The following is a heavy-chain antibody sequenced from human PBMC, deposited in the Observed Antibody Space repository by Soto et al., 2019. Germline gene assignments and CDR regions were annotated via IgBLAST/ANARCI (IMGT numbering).Heavy chain of an antibody. CDR2: IIPIFGTA. J-gene: IGHJ4*02. CDR1: GGTFSSYA. Sequence: SVKVSCKASGGTFSSYAISWVRQAPGQGLEWMGGIIPIFGTANYAQKFQGRVTITADESTSTAYMELSSLRSEDTAVYYCASPSILGATTRVFDYWGQGTLVTVSS. D-gene: IGHD1-26*01. V-gene: IGHV1-69*13. CDR3: ASPSILGATTRVFDY.